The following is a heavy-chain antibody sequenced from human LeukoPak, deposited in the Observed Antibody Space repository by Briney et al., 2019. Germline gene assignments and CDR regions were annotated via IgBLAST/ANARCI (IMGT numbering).Heavy chain of an antibody. J-gene: IGHJ3*02. D-gene: IGHD3-22*01. CDR1: GGTFSSYA. CDR2: IIPIFGIA. CDR3: AVEMAIVVDHRTHAFDI. V-gene: IGHV1-69*04. Sequence: SVKVSCKASGGTFSSYAISWVRQAPGQGLEWMGRIIPIFGIANYAQKFQGRVTITADKSTSTAHMELSSLRSEDTAVYYCAVEMAIVVDHRTHAFDIWGQGTMVTVSS.